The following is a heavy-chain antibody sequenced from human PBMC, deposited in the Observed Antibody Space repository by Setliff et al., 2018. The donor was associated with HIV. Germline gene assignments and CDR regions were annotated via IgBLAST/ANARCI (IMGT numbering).Heavy chain of an antibody. D-gene: IGHD5-12*01. J-gene: IGHJ4*02. CDR3: AKGASFSGSYFDY. CDR2: INSNGGST. Sequence: GGSLRLSCAASGFTVSSTYMSWVRQAPGKGLEWVSTINSNGGSTYYADSVKGRFTISRDNSKNTLSLQMNSLRVEDTAVYYCAKGASFSGSYFDYWGQGTLVTVSS. CDR1: GFTVSSTY. V-gene: IGHV3-23*01.